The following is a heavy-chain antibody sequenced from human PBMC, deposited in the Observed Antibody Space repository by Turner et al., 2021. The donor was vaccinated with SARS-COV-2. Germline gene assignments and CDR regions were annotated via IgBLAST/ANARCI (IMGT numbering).Heavy chain of an antibody. J-gene: IGHJ4*02. D-gene: IGHD2-8*02. CDR1: GDTFTSFY. CDR3: ASSLPAPGGVPGRLNY. V-gene: IGHV1-46*01. CDR2: INPSGGST. Sequence: QVQLVQSGAEVDKPGASVNVSCKAYGDTFTSFYMLWVRQAPGQGLEWMGIINPSGGSTNYAQKFQGRVTMTRDTSTSTVYMELSSLRSEDTAVYYCASSLPAPGGVPGRLNYWGQGALVTVSS.